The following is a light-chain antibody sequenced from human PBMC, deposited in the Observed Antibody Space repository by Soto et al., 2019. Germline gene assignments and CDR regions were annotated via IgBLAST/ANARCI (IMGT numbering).Light chain of an antibody. Sequence: DIQMTQSPSTLSASVGDRVTITCRASQSISTWLAWYQQKPGKAPKLLIYKASSLESGVPSRFSGSGSGIEFTLTISSLQPDDFATYYCQQYINRWTFGQGTKVEIK. CDR1: QSISTW. CDR2: KAS. J-gene: IGKJ1*01. CDR3: QQYINRWT. V-gene: IGKV1-5*03.